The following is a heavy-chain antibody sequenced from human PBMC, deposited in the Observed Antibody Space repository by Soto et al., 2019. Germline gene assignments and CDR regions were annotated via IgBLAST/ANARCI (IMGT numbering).Heavy chain of an antibody. Sequence: QVQLVQSGAEVKKPGASVKVSCKASGYTFTTYGISWVRQAPGQGLEWMGWISVDNGNTNYAQKLQGRVTMTTDTSTSTADLALRSLRSDDTAVYYCARGGTYGDYVGYWGQGTLVTVSS. CDR3: ARGGTYGDYVGY. CDR2: ISVDNGNT. D-gene: IGHD4-17*01. CDR1: GYTFTTYG. V-gene: IGHV1-18*01. J-gene: IGHJ4*02.